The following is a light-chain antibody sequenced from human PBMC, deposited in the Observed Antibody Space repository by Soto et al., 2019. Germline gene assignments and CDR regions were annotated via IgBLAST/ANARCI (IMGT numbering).Light chain of an antibody. CDR1: QSVSSY. J-gene: IGKJ4*01. V-gene: IGKV3-11*01. Sequence: EIVLTQSPATLSVSAGERATLSCRASQSVSSYLAWCQQKPGQAPRLLIYDESNRATGIPARFSGSGSGTDFTLTISSLEPEDFAVYYCQRYGTSPTLTFGGGTKVDIK. CDR3: QRYGTSPTLT. CDR2: DES.